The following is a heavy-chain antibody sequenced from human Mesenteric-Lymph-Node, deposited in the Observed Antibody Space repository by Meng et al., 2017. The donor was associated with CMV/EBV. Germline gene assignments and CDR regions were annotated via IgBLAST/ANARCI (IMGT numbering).Heavy chain of an antibody. CDR1: GFTFSNYG. D-gene: IGHD4-17*01. V-gene: IGHV3-30*02. CDR2: IRFDGSLK. Sequence: GGSLRLSCAASGFTFSNYGMHWVRQAPGKGLEWVAFIRFDGSLKYYEDSVKGRFTISRDNSQSTLYLEMTSPRVEDTAVYYCAKDLVEGPGDYGRLDLWGQGTLVTVSS. J-gene: IGHJ5*02. CDR3: AKDLVEGPGDYGRLDL.